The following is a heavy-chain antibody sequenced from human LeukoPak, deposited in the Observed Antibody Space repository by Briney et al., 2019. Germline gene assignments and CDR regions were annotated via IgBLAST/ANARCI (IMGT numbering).Heavy chain of an antibody. V-gene: IGHV3-21*01. CDR1: GFTFSSYS. J-gene: IGHJ3*02. D-gene: IGHD2-2*01. CDR2: ISSSSSYI. CDR3: ARGGAAITSAFDI. Sequence: GGSLRLSCAASGFTFSSYSMNWVRQAPGKGLEWVSSISSSSSYIYYADSVKGRFTISRDNAKNSLYLQMNSLRAEDTAVYCCARGGAAITSAFDIWGQGTMVTVSS.